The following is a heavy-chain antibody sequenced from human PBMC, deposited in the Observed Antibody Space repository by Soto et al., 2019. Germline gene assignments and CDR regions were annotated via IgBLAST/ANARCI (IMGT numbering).Heavy chain of an antibody. D-gene: IGHD3-22*01. CDR1: GYTFTNYG. CDR3: ARDPFNYDSSGYYSVY. J-gene: IGHJ4*02. CDR2: VSSYDGNR. V-gene: IGHV1-18*01. Sequence: XSVKVSCKASGYTFTNYGITWVRQAPGQGLEWMGWVSSYDGNRKYAQNFQGRVTMTTDTSTSTAYMELRSLRPDDTAVYYCARDPFNYDSSGYYSVYWGQGTLVTVSS.